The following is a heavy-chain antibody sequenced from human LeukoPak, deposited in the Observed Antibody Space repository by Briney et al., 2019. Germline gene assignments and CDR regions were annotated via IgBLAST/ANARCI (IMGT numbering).Heavy chain of an antibody. CDR3: AVRGAVAGTLYYFDY. D-gene: IGHD6-19*01. V-gene: IGHV5-10-1*01. J-gene: IGHJ4*02. CDR2: IDPSDSYT. CDR1: GYSFTSYW. Sequence: GESLKISCKGSGYSFTSYWISWVRQMPGKGLEWMGRIDPSDSYTNYSPSFQGHVTISADESISTAYLQWSSLKASDTAMYYCAVRGAVAGTLYYFDYWGQGTLVTVSS.